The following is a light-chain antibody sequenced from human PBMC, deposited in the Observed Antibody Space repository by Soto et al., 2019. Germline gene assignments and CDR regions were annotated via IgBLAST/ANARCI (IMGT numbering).Light chain of an antibody. CDR1: QTISNY. CDR3: QQSYNTTIT. Sequence: DIQMTQSPSSMSASLGDRVTITCRASQTISNYLNWYQKKSGRDPELLVYAASNLQSGVPSRFTGSGSGTHFNLTISGLETADFATYVCQQSYNTTITFGQGTRLEIK. V-gene: IGKV1-39*01. CDR2: AAS. J-gene: IGKJ5*01.